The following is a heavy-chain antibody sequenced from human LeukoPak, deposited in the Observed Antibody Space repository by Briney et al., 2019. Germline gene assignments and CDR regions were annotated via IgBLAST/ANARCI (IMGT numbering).Heavy chain of an antibody. CDR1: GFAFSTYS. D-gene: IGHD1/OR15-1a*01. CDR3: ARVKAGATVENFYYYYMDV. CDR2: ITRISSYI. Sequence: GGSLRLSCAASGFAFSTYSMNWVRQAPGKGLEWVSSITRISSYIKYSDSVRGRFTISRDNAKNSLYLQMNSLRAEDTAVYYCARVKAGATVENFYYYYMDVWGKGTTVTVSS. V-gene: IGHV3-21*01. J-gene: IGHJ6*03.